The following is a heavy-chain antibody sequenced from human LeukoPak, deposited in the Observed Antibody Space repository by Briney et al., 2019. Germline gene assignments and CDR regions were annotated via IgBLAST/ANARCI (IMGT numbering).Heavy chain of an antibody. J-gene: IGHJ4*02. CDR3: ARRVERYFDY. D-gene: IGHD1-1*01. CDR1: GGSISSSSYY. CDR2: IYYSGST. V-gene: IGHV4-39*01. Sequence: PSETLSLTCTVSGGSISSSSYYWGWIRQPPGKGLEWIGSIYYSGSTYYNPSLKSRVTISVDTSKNQFSLKLSSVTAADTAVYYCARRVERYFDYWGQGTLVTVSS.